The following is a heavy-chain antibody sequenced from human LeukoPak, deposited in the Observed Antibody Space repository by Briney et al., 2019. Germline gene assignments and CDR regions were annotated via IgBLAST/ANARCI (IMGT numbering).Heavy chain of an antibody. CDR2: ISSSSSYI. CDR1: GFTFSSYT. Sequence: GGSLRLSCAASGFTFSSYTMNWVRQTPGKGLEWVSSISSSSSYIFYADSVKGRFTISRDNAKNSLYLQMNSLRAEDTAVYYCARDDSSSWAALFDYWGQGTLVTVSS. D-gene: IGHD6-13*01. V-gene: IGHV3-21*01. J-gene: IGHJ4*02. CDR3: ARDDSSSWAALFDY.